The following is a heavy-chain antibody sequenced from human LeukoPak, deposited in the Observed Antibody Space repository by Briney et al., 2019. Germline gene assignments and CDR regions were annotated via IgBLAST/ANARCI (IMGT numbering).Heavy chain of an antibody. CDR2: IASNGGSE. V-gene: IGHV3-30*18. Sequence: GGSLRLSCAASGFTFTTYGLHWVRQAPGKGLEWVAAIASNGGSEYYADSVKGRFTISRNNSKNTLFLQMISLRPDDTAVYYCAKRGHYSINFYHYLDYWGQGTLVTVSS. CDR1: GFTFTTYG. D-gene: IGHD6-13*01. J-gene: IGHJ4*02. CDR3: AKRGHYSINFYHYLDY.